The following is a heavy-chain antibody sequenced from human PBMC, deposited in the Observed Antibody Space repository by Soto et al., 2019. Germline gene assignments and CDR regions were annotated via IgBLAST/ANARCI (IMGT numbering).Heavy chain of an antibody. CDR1: GFTVSNNY. CDR3: ARGPGGGGY. D-gene: IGHD3-10*01. V-gene: IGHV3-53*01. Sequence: VQLVESGGGLIQPGGSLRLSCAVSGFTVSNNYMSWVRQAPGKGLEGVSVIYSGGYTAYGDSVKGRFTISRDNSKNTIYPQLNSRDPADPAVYCWARGPGGGGYWGQGTLVTVSS. CDR2: IYSGGYT. J-gene: IGHJ4*02.